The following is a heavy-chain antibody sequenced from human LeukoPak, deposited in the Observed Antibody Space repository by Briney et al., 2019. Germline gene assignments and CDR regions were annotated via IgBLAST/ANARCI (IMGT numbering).Heavy chain of an antibody. CDR1: GGTFSSYA. Sequence: SVKVSCKASGGTFSSYAISWVRQAPGQGLEWMGRIIPILGIANYAQKFQGRVTITADKSTNTAYMELSSLRSEDTAVYYCAREENYDYVWGSSPYGMDVWGQGTTVTVSS. CDR2: IIPILGIA. V-gene: IGHV1-69*04. D-gene: IGHD3-16*01. CDR3: AREENYDYVWGSSPYGMDV. J-gene: IGHJ6*02.